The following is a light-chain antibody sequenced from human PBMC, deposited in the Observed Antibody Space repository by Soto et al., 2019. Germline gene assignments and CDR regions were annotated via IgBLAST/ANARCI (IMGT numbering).Light chain of an antibody. Sequence: DIQMTQSPSTLSGSVGDRVTITCRASQTISSWLAGYQQKPGKAPKLLIYKASTLKSGVPSRFSGSGSGTDFTLTISSLQADDFATYYCQHYNSYAEAFGQGTKVELK. CDR3: QHYNSYAEA. J-gene: IGKJ1*01. V-gene: IGKV1-5*03. CDR2: KAS. CDR1: QTISSW.